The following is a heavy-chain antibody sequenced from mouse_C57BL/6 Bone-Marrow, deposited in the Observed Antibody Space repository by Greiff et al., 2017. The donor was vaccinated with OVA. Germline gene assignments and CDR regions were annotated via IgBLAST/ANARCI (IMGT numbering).Heavy chain of an antibody. V-gene: IGHV5-12*01. J-gene: IGHJ4*01. CDR3: ERLDAMDY. Sequence: EVQGVESGGGLVQPGGSLKLSCAASGFTFSDFYMYWIRQTPEKRLEWVAYISNGGGSTYYPDTVKGRFTISRDNAKNTLYLQMSRLKSEDTAMYYCERLDAMDYWGQGTSVTVSS. CDR2: ISNGGGST. CDR1: GFTFSDFY.